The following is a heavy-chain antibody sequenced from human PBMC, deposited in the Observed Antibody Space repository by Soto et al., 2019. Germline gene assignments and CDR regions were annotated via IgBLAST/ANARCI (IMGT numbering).Heavy chain of an antibody. J-gene: IGHJ5*02. D-gene: IGHD6-19*01. V-gene: IGHV3-23*01. CDR1: GFTCSSYA. CDR3: AKRLGSSGWSASNWFDP. CDR2: ISGSGGST. Sequence: EVQLLESGGGLVQPGGSLRLSCAASGFTCSSYAMSWVRQAPGTGLEWVSAISGSGGSTSYADSGKGRFTISRDNSKNTLYLQMNSLRAEDTAVYYCAKRLGSSGWSASNWFDPWGQGTLVTVSS.